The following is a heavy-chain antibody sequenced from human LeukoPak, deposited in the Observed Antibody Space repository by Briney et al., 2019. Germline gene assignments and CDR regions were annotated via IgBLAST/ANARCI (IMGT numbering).Heavy chain of an antibody. D-gene: IGHD1-26*01. J-gene: IGHJ5*02. CDR3: AKCLGMPYNWFDP. CDR1: GFTFSSYA. CDR2: ISGSGDST. Sequence: PGGSLRLSCAASGFTFSSYAMSWVRQAPGEGLQWVSSISGSGDSTYYADSVKGRFTISRDNSKNTLYLQMNSLRAEDTAVYYCAKCLGMPYNWFDPWGQGTLVTVSS. V-gene: IGHV3-23*01.